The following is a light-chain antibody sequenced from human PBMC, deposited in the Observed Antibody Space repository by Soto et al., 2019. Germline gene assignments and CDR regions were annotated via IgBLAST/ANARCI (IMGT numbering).Light chain of an antibody. CDR3: QQYGSSPLFT. J-gene: IGKJ3*01. Sequence: EIVLTQSPGTLSLSPGERATLSCRASQSVSSSYLAWYQQKPGQAPRLLIYGASSRATGIPDRFSGSGSRTDFTLTISRLEPEEFAVYYCQQYGSSPLFTVGPGTKVDIK. CDR1: QSVSSSY. CDR2: GAS. V-gene: IGKV3-20*01.